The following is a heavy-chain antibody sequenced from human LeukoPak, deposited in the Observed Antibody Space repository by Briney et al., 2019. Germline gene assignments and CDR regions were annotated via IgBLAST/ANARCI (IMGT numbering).Heavy chain of an antibody. D-gene: IGHD6-13*01. CDR3: ARNGYSSSWYRN. Sequence: SVKVSCKASGGTFSSYAISWVRQAPGQGLEWMGGIIPIFGTANYAQKFQGRVTITADESTSTAYMELCSLRSEDTAVYYCARNGYSSSWYRNWGQGTLVTVSS. CDR1: GGTFSSYA. CDR2: IIPIFGTA. V-gene: IGHV1-69*13. J-gene: IGHJ4*02.